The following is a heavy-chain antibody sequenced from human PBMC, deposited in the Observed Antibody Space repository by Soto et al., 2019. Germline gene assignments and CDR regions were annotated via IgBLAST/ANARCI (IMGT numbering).Heavy chain of an antibody. J-gene: IGHJ4*02. CDR3: AASSVQNYYGSGIFDY. CDR1: GFTFTSSA. V-gene: IGHV1-58*01. CDR2: IVVGSGNT. Sequence: EASVKVSCKASGFTFTSSAVQWVRQARGQRLEWIGWIVVGSGNTNYAQKFQERVTITRDMSTSTAYMELSSLRSEDTAVYYCAASSVQNYYGSGIFDYSVQGALVTVSS. D-gene: IGHD3-10*01.